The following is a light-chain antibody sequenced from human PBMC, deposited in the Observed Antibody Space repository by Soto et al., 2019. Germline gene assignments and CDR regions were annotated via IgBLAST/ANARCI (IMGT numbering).Light chain of an antibody. CDR2: CVS. J-gene: IGKJ2*01. Sequence: IVMTQKQDTLSVCPGERATLSCMASQSVSSKLAWFQQKPGQAPSLLIYCVSTRATGVPVRFSGSASGTEFTLTIISLQSEDFTVYYCQLYNFWPHTLAQGGMVDIK. CDR3: QLYNFWPHT. CDR1: QSVSSK. V-gene: IGKV3-15*01.